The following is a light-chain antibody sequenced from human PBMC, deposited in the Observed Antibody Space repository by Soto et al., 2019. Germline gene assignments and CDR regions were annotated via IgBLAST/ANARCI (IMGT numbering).Light chain of an antibody. J-gene: IGLJ1*01. CDR1: SSKLGAGYG. CDR2: GNR. V-gene: IGLV1-40*01. Sequence: QSALTQPPAVSGAPGQRVTISCTGRSSKLGAGYGVHGYQHLPGTVPRLLSYGNRDRASAVPGGFAGSKSGTSATLGITGLQAEDEAEDYGQSYDSSGGAGVFGGGTQGPVL. CDR3: QSYDSSGGAGV.